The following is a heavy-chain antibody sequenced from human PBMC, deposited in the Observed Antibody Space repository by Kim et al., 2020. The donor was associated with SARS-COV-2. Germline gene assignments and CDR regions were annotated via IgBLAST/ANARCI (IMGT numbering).Heavy chain of an antibody. CDR3: TNRTAVSGSRGKAFDY. D-gene: IGHD6-19*01. Sequence: DSVKGRFTISRDNSKNTLYLQMNNLRAEDTAVYYCTNRTAVSGSRGKAFDYWGQGTLVTVSS. J-gene: IGHJ4*02. V-gene: IGHV3-23*01.